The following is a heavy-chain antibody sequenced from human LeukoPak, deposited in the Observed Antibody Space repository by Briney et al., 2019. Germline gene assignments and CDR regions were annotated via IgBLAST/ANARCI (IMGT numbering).Heavy chain of an antibody. D-gene: IGHD7-27*01. V-gene: IGHV3-74*01. CDR3: ARKTGVTGEAFDY. J-gene: IGHJ4*02. CDR2: ISGDGSSI. CDR1: GFTFRNYY. Sequence: GGSLRLSCVASGFTFRNYYMHRVRQVPGKGLVWVSRISGDGSSIFYADSVKGRFTISRDNAKNSLYVQMNSLRAEDTAVYYCARKTGVTGEAFDYWGQGTQVTVSS.